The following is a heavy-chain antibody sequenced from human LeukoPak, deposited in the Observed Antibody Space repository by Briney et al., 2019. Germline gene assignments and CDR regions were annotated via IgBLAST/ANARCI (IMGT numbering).Heavy chain of an antibody. Sequence: GGSLRLSCAASGFIFSSYAMKWVRQAPGKGLEWASAISGSGGSTYYADSVKGRFTISRDNSKNTLYLQMNSLRAEDTAVYYCAKTSGRGYYMDVWGKGPTVIVSS. D-gene: IGHD2-2*01. V-gene: IGHV3-23*01. J-gene: IGHJ6*03. CDR2: ISGSGGST. CDR3: AKTSGRGYYMDV. CDR1: GFIFSSYA.